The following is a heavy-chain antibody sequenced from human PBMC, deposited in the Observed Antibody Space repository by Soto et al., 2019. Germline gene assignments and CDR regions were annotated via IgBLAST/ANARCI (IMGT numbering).Heavy chain of an antibody. CDR3: ARDGLNESLAAAGCFDY. Sequence: QVQLVQSGAEVKKPGASVKVSCKASGYTFTSYGISWVRQAPGQGLEWMGWISAYNGNTNYAQKLQGRVTMTTDTSTSTDYMELRSLRSDDTAVYYCARDGLNESLAAAGCFDYWGQGTLVTVSS. CDR2: ISAYNGNT. CDR1: GYTFTSYG. D-gene: IGHD6-13*01. V-gene: IGHV1-18*01. J-gene: IGHJ4*02.